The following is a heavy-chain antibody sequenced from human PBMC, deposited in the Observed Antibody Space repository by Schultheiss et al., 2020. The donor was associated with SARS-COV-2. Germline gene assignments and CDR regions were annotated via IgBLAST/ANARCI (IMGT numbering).Heavy chain of an antibody. V-gene: IGHV3-66*02. Sequence: GGSLRLSCAASGFTFSSYAMSWVRQAPGKGLERVSVIYSGGSTYYADSVKGRFTISRDNSKNTLYLQMNSLRAEDTAVYYCTTAVGRPGYYGMDVWGQGTTVTVSS. J-gene: IGHJ6*02. D-gene: IGHD6-6*01. CDR1: GFTFSSYA. CDR3: TTAVGRPGYYGMDV. CDR2: IYSGGST.